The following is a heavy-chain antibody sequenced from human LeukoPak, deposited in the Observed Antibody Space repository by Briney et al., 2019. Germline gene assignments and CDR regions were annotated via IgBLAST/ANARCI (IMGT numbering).Heavy chain of an antibody. D-gene: IGHD2-2*01. CDR1: GFTFSNYA. Sequence: GGSLRLSCAASGFTFSNYAMHWVRQAPGKGLEWVAVISYDGSDKYYADSVKGRFTISRDNSKNTLYLQMNSLRPEDTAVYYCARDSSTSFVGWFDPWGQGTLVTVSS. CDR2: ISYDGSDK. J-gene: IGHJ5*02. CDR3: ARDSSTSFVGWFDP. V-gene: IGHV3-30*01.